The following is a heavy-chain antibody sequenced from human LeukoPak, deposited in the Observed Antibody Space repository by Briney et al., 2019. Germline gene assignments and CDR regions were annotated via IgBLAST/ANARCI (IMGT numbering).Heavy chain of an antibody. CDR2: INPSGGST. CDR3: ARDIQLWTYYYYGMDV. J-gene: IGHJ6*02. CDR1: GYTFTSYY. Sequence: ASVKVSCKASGYTFTSYYMHWVRQAPGQGLEWMGIINPSGGSTSYAQKFQGRVTMTRDMSTSTVYMELSSLRSEDTAVYYCARDIQLWTYYYYGMDVWGQGTTVTVSS. V-gene: IGHV1-46*01. D-gene: IGHD5-18*01.